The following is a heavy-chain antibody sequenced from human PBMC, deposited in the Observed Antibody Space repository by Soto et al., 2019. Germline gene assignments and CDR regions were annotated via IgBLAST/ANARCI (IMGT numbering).Heavy chain of an antibody. D-gene: IGHD6-19*01. Sequence: QVQLQESGPGLVKPSETLSLTCSVSGDSISGYYWSWVRQPPGKGLEWIAYIYYTGTTSYNPSLMSRVTISVDTSKNQFSLKVNSVTAADRAISYCARSRSGWYWFEPWRQGTLVTVSS. V-gene: IGHV4-59*01. J-gene: IGHJ5*02. CDR1: GDSISGYY. CDR2: IYYTGTT. CDR3: ARSRSGWYWFEP.